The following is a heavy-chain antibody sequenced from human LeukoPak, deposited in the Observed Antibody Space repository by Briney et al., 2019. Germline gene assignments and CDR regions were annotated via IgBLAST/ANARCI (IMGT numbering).Heavy chain of an antibody. D-gene: IGHD3-22*01. CDR3: ARETPYYYDSSGYYFAY. CDR2: IYYSGST. Sequence: SETVSVTCMVSGCSISSYYWSWIRQPPGKGLEWIGYIYYSGSTNYNPPLIRGVTISVDTSTQQFPLKRSSVTAADTAVYYCARETPYYYDSSGYYFAYWGQGTLATASS. CDR1: GCSISSYY. V-gene: IGHV4-59*01. J-gene: IGHJ4*02.